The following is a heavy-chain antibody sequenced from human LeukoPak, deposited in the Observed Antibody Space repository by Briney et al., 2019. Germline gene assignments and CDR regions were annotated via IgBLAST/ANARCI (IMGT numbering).Heavy chain of an antibody. CDR1: LFTFEVYT. J-gene: IGHJ4*02. D-gene: IGHD3-22*01. CDR3: AKDMYYDSSGYNDY. Sequence: GGSLRLSCAPSLFTFEVYTMHWGRDAPQGGLGCVSGISWNSGSIGYADSVKGRFTISRDNAKNTLYLQMNSLRAEDTALYYCAKDMYYDSSGYNDYWGQGNLVTVSS. CDR2: ISWNSGSI. V-gene: IGHV3-9*01.